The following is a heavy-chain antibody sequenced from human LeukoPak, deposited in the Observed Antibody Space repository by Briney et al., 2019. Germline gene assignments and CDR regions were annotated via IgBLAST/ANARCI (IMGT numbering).Heavy chain of an antibody. J-gene: IGHJ4*02. D-gene: IGHD3-22*01. CDR2: ISSSSNTI. V-gene: IGHV3-48*01. Sequence: GGSLRLSCAASAFTFTTYSMNWVRQAPGKGLEWLSYISSSSNTIYYADSVKGRFTISRDNAKNSLYLQMNSLRAEDTAVYYCASLIPCYYDSSTYSPGDYWGQGTLVTVSS. CDR1: AFTFTTYS. CDR3: ASLIPCYYDSSTYSPGDY.